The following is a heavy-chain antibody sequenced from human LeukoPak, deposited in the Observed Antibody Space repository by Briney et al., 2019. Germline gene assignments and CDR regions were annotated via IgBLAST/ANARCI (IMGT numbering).Heavy chain of an antibody. Sequence: RTGGSLRLSCAASGFTVSSYWMHWVRQAPGKGLVWVSRINSDGSSTSYAESVKGRFTISRGNAKKMQYLTMNRLGAEDTAVYYCARFPLAVAGPYFDYWGQGTLVTVSS. CDR2: INSDGSST. CDR1: GFTVSSYW. J-gene: IGHJ4*02. D-gene: IGHD6-19*01. CDR3: ARFPLAVAGPYFDY. V-gene: IGHV3-74*01.